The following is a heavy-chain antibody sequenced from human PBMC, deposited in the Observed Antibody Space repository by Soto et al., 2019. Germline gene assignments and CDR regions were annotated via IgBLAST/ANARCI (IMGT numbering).Heavy chain of an antibody. J-gene: IGHJ6*02. CDR1: GFTFSSYA. CDR2: ITGSGGNT. CDR3: ERPEYSSSSYGMDV. Sequence: GGSLRLSCAASGFTFSSYAMSWVRQAPGKGLEWVSYITGSGGNTYYADSVKGRFTISRDNAKNSLYLQMNSLRDEDTTVYYCERPEYSSSSYGMDVWGQGTTVTVSS. V-gene: IGHV3-48*02. D-gene: IGHD6-6*01.